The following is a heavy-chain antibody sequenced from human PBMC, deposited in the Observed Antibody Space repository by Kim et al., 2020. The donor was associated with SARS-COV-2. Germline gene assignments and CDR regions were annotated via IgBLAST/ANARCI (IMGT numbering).Heavy chain of an antibody. CDR3: ARDANSGRTTSDY. D-gene: IGHD1-26*01. J-gene: IGHJ4*02. CDR2: ISTYNGNT. CDR1: GYTFTTYG. Sequence: ASVKVSCKASGYTFTTYGFSWMRQAPGQGLEWMGWISTYNGNTRYAQKFQDRVTMTTDTSTSTAYMELRSLRSDDTAVYYCARDANSGRTTSDYWGQGTLVPVSS. V-gene: IGHV1-18*01.